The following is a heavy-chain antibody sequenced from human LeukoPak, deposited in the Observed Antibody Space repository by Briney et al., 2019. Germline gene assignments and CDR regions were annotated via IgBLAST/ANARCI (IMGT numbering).Heavy chain of an antibody. CDR2: ISDDGSSA. V-gene: IGHV3-74*01. CDR3: VSGYCSSTTCYRGAY. J-gene: IGHJ4*02. CDR1: GFTFGNYW. Sequence: GGSLRLSCAASGFTFGNYWMHWVRQAPGKGLLWVSRISDDGSSANYADSVQGRFTISRDNAKNTVYLQMHSLRAEDTAVYYCVSGYCSSTTCYRGAYWGQGNPGHRLL. D-gene: IGHD2-2*03.